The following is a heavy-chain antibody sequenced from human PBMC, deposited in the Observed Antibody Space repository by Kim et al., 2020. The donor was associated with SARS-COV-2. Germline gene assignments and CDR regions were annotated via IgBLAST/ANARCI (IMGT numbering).Heavy chain of an antibody. D-gene: IGHD3-22*01. CDR2: IYYSGST. CDR1: GGSVSSGSYY. CDR3: AREGEAHYYDSSGYVNWFDP. J-gene: IGHJ5*02. V-gene: IGHV4-61*01. Sequence: SETLSLTCTVSGGSVSSGSYYWSWIRQPPGKGLEWIGYIYYSGSTNYNPSLKSRVTISVDTSKNQFSLKLSSVTAADTAVYYCAREGEAHYYDSSGYVNWFDPWGQGTLVTVSS.